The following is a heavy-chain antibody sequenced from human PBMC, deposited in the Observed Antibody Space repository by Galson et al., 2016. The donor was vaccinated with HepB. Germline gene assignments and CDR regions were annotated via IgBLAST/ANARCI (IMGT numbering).Heavy chain of an antibody. J-gene: IGHJ5*02. CDR3: ARMVPLYSGGWYVRGDGWFDP. Sequence: SLRLSCAASGFTFSHYFVSWIRQAPGKGLEWVSYIRGSADSSRYADSVKGRFTISSDHSKNSLYLTMTNLRAEDTAVYYCARMVPLYSGGWYVRGDGWFDPWGQGTLVTVSS. V-gene: IGHV3-11*01. CDR1: GFTFSHYF. CDR2: IRGSADSS. D-gene: IGHD6-19*01.